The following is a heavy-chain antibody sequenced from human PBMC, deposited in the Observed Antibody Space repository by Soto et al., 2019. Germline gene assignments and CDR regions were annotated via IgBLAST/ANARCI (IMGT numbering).Heavy chain of an antibody. Sequence: EVQLVESGGGLVQPGGSLRLSCAASGFTVSSDFMTWVRQAPGKGLEWVSIVHSDGRTYYADSVKSRFTISRDNSKNTLYLQMNSLRVEDTAVYYCATRNPWGQGTLVTVSS. V-gene: IGHV3-66*01. CDR1: GFTVSSDF. CDR3: ATRNP. CDR2: VHSDGRT. J-gene: IGHJ5*02.